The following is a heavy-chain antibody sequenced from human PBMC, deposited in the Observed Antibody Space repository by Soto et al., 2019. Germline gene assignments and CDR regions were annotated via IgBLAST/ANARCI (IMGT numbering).Heavy chain of an antibody. Sequence: EVQLVESGGGLVQPGGSLRLSCAASGFSFSSYWMIWARQVPGKGLEWLAKINQDGSEKNYVDSVRGRFTISRDNAKSSVYLQLGSLRAEDTAVYFCSRLSRGAPGGSCWGQGTMFTVSS. CDR2: INQDGSEK. D-gene: IGHD2-15*01. V-gene: IGHV3-7*03. CDR1: GFSFSSYW. CDR3: SRLSRGAPGGSC. J-gene: IGHJ4*02.